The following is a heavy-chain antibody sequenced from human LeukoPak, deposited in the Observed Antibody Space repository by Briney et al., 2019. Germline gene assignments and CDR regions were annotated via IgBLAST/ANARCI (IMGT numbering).Heavy chain of an antibody. J-gene: IGHJ4*02. CDR1: GFTFSSYW. Sequence: QPGGSLRLSCAASGFTFSSYWMHWVRQAPGKGLVWVSRNGTTTNYADSVKGRFTISRDNAKNTLYLQMNSLRAEDTAVYYCGGDLMSGYWGQGTLVTVSS. CDR3: GGDLMSGY. CDR2: NGTTT. V-gene: IGHV3-74*01. D-gene: IGHD3-3*01.